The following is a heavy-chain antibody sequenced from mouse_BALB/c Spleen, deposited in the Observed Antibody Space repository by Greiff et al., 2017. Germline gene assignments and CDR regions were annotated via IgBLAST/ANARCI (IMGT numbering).Heavy chain of an antibody. J-gene: IGHJ4*01. V-gene: IGHV5-4*02. Sequence: EVRLVESGGGLVKPGGSLKLSCAASGFTFSAYYMYWVRQTPEKRLEWVATISDGGSYTYYPDSLKGRFTISRDNAKNNLYLQMSSLKSEDTAMYYCARERAPYAMDYWGQGTSVTVSS. CDR2: ISDGGSYT. CDR1: GFTFSAYY. CDR3: ARERAPYAMDY.